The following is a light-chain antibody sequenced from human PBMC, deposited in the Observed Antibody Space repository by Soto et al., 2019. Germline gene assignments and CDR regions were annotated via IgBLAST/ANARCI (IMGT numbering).Light chain of an antibody. CDR2: KTS. Sequence: DIHMTQSPSTLSASVGDRVTITCRASQSISIWLARYQQKPGKAPNLLIYKTSSLETGVPSRFSGSGSGTEFTLTISSLQPDDFPTYYCQHWNDYSWTFGQGTKVEVK. V-gene: IGKV1-5*03. J-gene: IGKJ1*01. CDR1: QSISIW. CDR3: QHWNDYSWT.